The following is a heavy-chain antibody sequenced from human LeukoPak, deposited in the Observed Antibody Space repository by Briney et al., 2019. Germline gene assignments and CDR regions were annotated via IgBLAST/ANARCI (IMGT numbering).Heavy chain of an antibody. CDR1: GFTFSSYG. CDR3: ARDRAPLYWYFDL. D-gene: IGHD3-10*01. J-gene: IGHJ2*01. V-gene: IGHV3-33*01. CDR2: IWYDGSNK. Sequence: RSLRLSCAASGFTFSSYGMHWVRQAPGKGLEWVAVIWYDGSNKYYADSVKGRFTISRDNSKNTLYLQMNSLRAEDTAVYYCARDRAPLYWYFDLWGRGTLVTVSS.